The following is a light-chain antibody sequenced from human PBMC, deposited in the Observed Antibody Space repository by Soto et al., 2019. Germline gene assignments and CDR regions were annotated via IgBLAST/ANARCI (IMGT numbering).Light chain of an antibody. J-gene: IGLJ2*01. CDR2: DVS. CDR1: SSDVGGYNY. Sequence: QSARTQPASVSGSPGQSITISWTGTSSDVGGYNYVSWYQQHPGKAPKLMIYDVSNRPSGVSNRFSGSKSGNTASLTISGLQAEDEADYYCSSYTSSSTSVVFGGGTKLTVL. CDR3: SSYTSSSTSVV. V-gene: IGLV2-14*01.